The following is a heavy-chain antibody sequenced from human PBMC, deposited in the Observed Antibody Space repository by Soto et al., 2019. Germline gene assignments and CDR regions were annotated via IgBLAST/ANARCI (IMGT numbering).Heavy chain of an antibody. CDR2: MYYSGDI. CDR3: VRNYDSSFDY. V-gene: IGHV4-30-4*01. J-gene: IGHJ4*02. CDR1: GGSINSYGYY. D-gene: IGHD3-22*01. Sequence: SETLSLTCTVSGGSINSYGYYWTWIRQPPGKGLEWIGSMYYSGDIYHNPSLKSRVTLSVDTSQDQFSLNLTSVTAADTAVYFCVRNYDSSFDYWGRGTLVTVSS.